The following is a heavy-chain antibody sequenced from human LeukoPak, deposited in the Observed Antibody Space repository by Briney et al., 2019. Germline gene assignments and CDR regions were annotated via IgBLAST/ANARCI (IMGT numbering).Heavy chain of an antibody. V-gene: IGHV1-18*01. D-gene: IGHD3-22*01. CDR2: ISAYNGNT. J-gene: IGHJ3*01. Sequence: GASVKVSCKASGYTFTSYGISWVRQAPGQGLEWMGWISAYNGNTNYAQKLQGRVTMTTDTSTSTAYMELRSLRSDDTAVYYCANKYYYDSSGYYYPLSWWGQGTMVTVSS. CDR1: GYTFTSYG. CDR3: ANKYYYDSSGYYYPLSW.